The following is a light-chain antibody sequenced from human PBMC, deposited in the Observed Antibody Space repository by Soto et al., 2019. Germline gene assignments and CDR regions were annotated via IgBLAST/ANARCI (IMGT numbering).Light chain of an antibody. CDR2: DAS. CDR1: HSVSSR. V-gene: IGKV3-15*01. CDR3: QHYTNWPLT. J-gene: IGKJ4*01. Sequence: EIVMTQSPATLSVSPGERATLSCRASHSVSSRLAWYQQKPGQAPRLLVYDASTRATGLPARFSGSGSGTEFTLTISSLQSEDFAVSYCQHYTNWPLTFGGGTKVEIK.